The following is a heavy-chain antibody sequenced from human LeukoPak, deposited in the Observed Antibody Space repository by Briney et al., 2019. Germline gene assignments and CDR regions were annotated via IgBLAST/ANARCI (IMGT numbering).Heavy chain of an antibody. V-gene: IGHV3-30*03. CDR1: GFIFSSFG. CDR3: ARGSGYDGDSGYYFDY. Sequence: GGSLRLSCAASGFIFSSFGMNWVRQAPGKGLEWVAVISYDGSNKYYADSVKGRFTISRDNSKNTLYLQMNSLRAEDTAVYYCARGSGYDGDSGYYFDYWGQGTLVTVSS. CDR2: ISYDGSNK. D-gene: IGHD5-12*01. J-gene: IGHJ4*02.